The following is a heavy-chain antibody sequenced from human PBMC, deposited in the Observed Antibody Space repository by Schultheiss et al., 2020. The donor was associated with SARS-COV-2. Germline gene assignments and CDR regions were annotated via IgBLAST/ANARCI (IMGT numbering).Heavy chain of an antibody. Sequence: GGSLRLSCAASGFTFSSYGMHWVRQAPGKGLEWVSVIYSGGSTYYADSVKGRFTISRDNSKNTLYLQMNSLRAEDTAVYYCARGNWNYGMDVWGQGTTVTVSS. D-gene: IGHD1-20*01. V-gene: IGHV3-53*01. CDR2: IYSGGST. CDR3: ARGNWNYGMDV. J-gene: IGHJ6*02. CDR1: GFTFSSYG.